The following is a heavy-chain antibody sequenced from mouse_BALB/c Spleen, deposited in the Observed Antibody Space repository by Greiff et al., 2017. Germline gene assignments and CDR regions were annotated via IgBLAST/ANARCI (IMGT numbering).Heavy chain of an antibody. J-gene: IGHJ4*01. D-gene: IGHD2-12*01. CDR2: ISSGSSTF. CDR3: ARSPYDYAMDY. CDR1: GFTFSSFG. Sequence: EVKVVESGGGLVQPGGSRKLSCAASGFTFSSFGMHWVRQAPEKGLEWVAYISSGSSTFYYADTVKGRFTISRDNPKNTLFLQMTSLRSEDTAMYYCARSPYDYAMDYWGQGTSVTVSS. V-gene: IGHV5-17*02.